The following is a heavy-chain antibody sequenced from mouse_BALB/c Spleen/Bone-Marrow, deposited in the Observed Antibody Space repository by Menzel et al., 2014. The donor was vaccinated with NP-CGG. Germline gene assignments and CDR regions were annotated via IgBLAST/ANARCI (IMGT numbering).Heavy chain of an antibody. J-gene: IGHJ3*01. D-gene: IGHD5-1-1*01. CDR1: GYTFTIYV. CDR2: INPYNDGT. V-gene: IGHV1-14*01. Sequence: EVKLMESGPELVKPGASVKMSCKASGYTFTIYVMHWVKQKPGQGLEWVGYINPYNDGTKYNEKFKGKATLTSDKSSSTAYMELSSLTSEDSAVYYCARGSLYLFAYWGQGTLVTGSA. CDR3: ARGSLYLFAY.